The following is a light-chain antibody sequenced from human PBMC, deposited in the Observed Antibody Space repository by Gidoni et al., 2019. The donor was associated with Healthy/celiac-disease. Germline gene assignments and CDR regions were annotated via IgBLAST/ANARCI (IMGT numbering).Light chain of an antibody. J-gene: IGLJ1*01. CDR1: STNIGSNY. CDR3: AAWDDSLGGFYV. V-gene: IGLV1-47*01. Sequence: QSVLTQPPSASGTPGQRVTISSSGSSTNIGSNYVSWYQQLPGTAPKLLIYRNNQRPSGVPDRFSGSKSGTSASLTIGGLRSEDEADYYCAAWDDSLGGFYVFGTGTKVTVL. CDR2: RNN.